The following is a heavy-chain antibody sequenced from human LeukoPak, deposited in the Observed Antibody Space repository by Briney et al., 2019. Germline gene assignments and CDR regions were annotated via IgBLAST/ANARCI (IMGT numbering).Heavy chain of an antibody. CDR2: IGNEGST. J-gene: IGHJ3*01. Sequence: PGGSLRLSCAASGFTFSLYDMHWVRQATGKGLEWVSGIGNEGSTFYPGSLKGRFTISRDNAKNSLYLQMNSLSAEDTAVYYCIRDLGLSHAYGAFDVWGQGALVTVSS. V-gene: IGHV3-13*01. CDR3: IRDLGLSHAYGAFDV. CDR1: GFTFSLYD. D-gene: IGHD3-16*01.